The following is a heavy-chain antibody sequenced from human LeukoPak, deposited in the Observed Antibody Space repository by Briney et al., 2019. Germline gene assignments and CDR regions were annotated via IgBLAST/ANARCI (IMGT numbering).Heavy chain of an antibody. CDR3: AKSSYYDSSGYYREYYFDY. V-gene: IGHV3-23*01. J-gene: IGHJ4*02. D-gene: IGHD3-22*01. CDR1: GFTFSYYS. CDR2: ITGSAGST. Sequence: PGGFLRLSCAASGFTFSYYSMSWVRQAPGKGLEWVSGITGSAGSTHYADSVKGRFTISRDNTKNTLYLQMNSLRAEDTAIYYCAKSSYYDSSGYYREYYFDYWGQGTLVTVSS.